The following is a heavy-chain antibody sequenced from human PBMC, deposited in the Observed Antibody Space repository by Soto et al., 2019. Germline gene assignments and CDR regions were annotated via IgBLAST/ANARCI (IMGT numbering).Heavy chain of an antibody. V-gene: IGHV4-59*01. Sequence: SSETLSLTCTVSGGSISSYYWSWIRQPPGKGLEWIGYIYYSGSTNYNPSLKSRVTISVDTSKNQFSLKLSSVTAADTAVYYCARVGYSYGPGYYFDYWGQGTLVTVSS. CDR3: ARVGYSYGPGYYFDY. J-gene: IGHJ4*02. CDR2: IYYSGST. D-gene: IGHD5-18*01. CDR1: GGSISSYY.